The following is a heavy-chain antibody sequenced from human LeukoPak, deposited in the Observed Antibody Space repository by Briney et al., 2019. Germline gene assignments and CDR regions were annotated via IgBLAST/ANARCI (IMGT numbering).Heavy chain of an antibody. CDR1: GFTFSSYW. CDR3: ARVYSSGWGPVNPFDY. CDR2: IKQDGSEK. D-gene: IGHD6-19*01. Sequence: TGGSLRLSCAASGFTFSSYWMSWVRQAPGKGLEWVANIKQDGSEKYYVGSVKGRFTISRDNAKNSLYLQMNSLRAEDTAVYYCARVYSSGWGPVNPFDYWGQGTLVTVSS. J-gene: IGHJ4*02. V-gene: IGHV3-7*01.